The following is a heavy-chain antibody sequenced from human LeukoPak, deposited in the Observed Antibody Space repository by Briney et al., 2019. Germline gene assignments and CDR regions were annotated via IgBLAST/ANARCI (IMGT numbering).Heavy chain of an antibody. Sequence: PSETLSLTCTVSGGSISDYYWSWIRQPAGKGLEWIGRIYISGTTNYNPSLMSRITMSLDTSKNQLSLRLSSVTAADTAVYYCARDEAGNGYIHYWGQGTLITVSS. CDR1: GGSISDYY. D-gene: IGHD3-22*01. V-gene: IGHV4-4*07. CDR2: IYISGTT. J-gene: IGHJ4*02. CDR3: ARDEAGNGYIHY.